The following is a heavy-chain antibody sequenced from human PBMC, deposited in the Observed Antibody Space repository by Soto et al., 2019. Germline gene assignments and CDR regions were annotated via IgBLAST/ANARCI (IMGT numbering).Heavy chain of an antibody. CDR2: IDYSGST. V-gene: IGHV4-59*12. Sequence: SETLSLTCTVSGGAMSGYYWSWIRQPPGKGLEWIAYIDYSGSTYYNPSLKSRVTISVDTSKNQFSLKLSSVTAADTAVYYCARECGYCSSTRGWFDPWGQGTLVTVSS. D-gene: IGHD2-2*03. J-gene: IGHJ5*02. CDR1: GGAMSGYY. CDR3: ARECGYCSSTRGWFDP.